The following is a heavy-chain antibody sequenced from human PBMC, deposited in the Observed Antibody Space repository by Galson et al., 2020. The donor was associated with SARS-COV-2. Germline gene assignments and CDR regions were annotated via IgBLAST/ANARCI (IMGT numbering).Heavy chain of an antibody. V-gene: IGHV1-8*01. D-gene: IGHD3-3*01. CDR1: GYTFTSYD. Sequence: ASVKVSCKASGYTFTSYDINWVRQATGQGLEWMGWMNPNSGNTGYAQKFQGRVTMTRNTSISTAYMELSSLRSEDTAVYYCARGGPPGRYYDFWSGYYMNDLLGGRHYYYGMDVWGQGTTVTVSS. J-gene: IGHJ6*02. CDR3: ARGGPPGRYYDFWSGYYMNDLLGGRHYYYGMDV. CDR2: MNPNSGNT.